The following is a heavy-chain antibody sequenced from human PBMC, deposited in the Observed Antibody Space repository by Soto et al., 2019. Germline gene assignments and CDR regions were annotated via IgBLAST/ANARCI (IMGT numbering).Heavy chain of an antibody. V-gene: IGHV3-15*05. CDR1: GFSFRTTW. CDR3: STGSPFSGSVFDY. D-gene: IGHD1-26*01. J-gene: IGHJ4*02. CDR2: IKSKSAGETT. Sequence: EVQLVESGGGLVKPGGSLRLSCAASGFSFRTTWMAWGRQAPGKGLEWVGRIKSKSAGETTDYADPVKGRFTISRDDSKDTLYLHMDSLETGDTAVYYCSTGSPFSGSVFDYWGQGTLVTVSS.